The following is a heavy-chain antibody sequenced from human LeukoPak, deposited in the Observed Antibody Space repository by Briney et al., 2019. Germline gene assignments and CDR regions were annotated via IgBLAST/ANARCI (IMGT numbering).Heavy chain of an antibody. CDR3: ARGGYYDILTGYPYFDY. CDR2: ISYDGGNK. J-gene: IGHJ4*02. Sequence: PGGSLRLSCAASGFTFSSYGMHWVRQAPGKGLEWVAVISYDGGNKYYADSVKGRFTISRDNSKNTLYLQMNSLRAEDTAVYYCARGGYYDILTGYPYFDYWGQGTLVTVSS. D-gene: IGHD3-9*01. V-gene: IGHV3-30*03. CDR1: GFTFSSYG.